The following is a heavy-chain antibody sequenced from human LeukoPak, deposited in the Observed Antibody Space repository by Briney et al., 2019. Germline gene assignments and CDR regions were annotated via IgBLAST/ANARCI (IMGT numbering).Heavy chain of an antibody. D-gene: IGHD3-22*01. CDR2: ISSNGGST. Sequence: GGSLRLSCAASGFTFSSYAMHWVRQAPGKGLEYVSAISSNGGSTYYANSVKGRFTISRDNSENMLYLQMNSLRVEDTAVYFCAKDRPNYYGSNGHYYRRDGDYWGQGTLVTVSS. CDR3: AKDRPNYYGSNGHYYRRDGDY. CDR1: GFTFSSYA. J-gene: IGHJ4*02. V-gene: IGHV3-64*01.